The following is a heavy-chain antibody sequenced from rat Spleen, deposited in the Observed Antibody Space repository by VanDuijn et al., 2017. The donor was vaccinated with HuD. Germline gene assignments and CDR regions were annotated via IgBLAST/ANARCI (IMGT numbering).Heavy chain of an antibody. V-gene: IGHV5-31*01. CDR3: TPYEGGSAY. CDR2: ITHTGDST. Sequence: EVQLVESGGGLVQPGRSLKLSCITSGFTFNNYWMTWIRQAPGKGLEWVASITHTGDSTYYPDSVKGRFTISRDNAKSTLYLQMNSLRSEDTATYYCTPYEGGSAYWGQGTLVTVSS. D-gene: IGHD1-12*01. J-gene: IGHJ3*01. CDR1: GFTFNNYW.